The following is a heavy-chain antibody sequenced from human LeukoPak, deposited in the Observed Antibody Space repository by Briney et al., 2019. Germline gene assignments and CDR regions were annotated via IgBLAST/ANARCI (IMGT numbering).Heavy chain of an antibody. D-gene: IGHD3-10*02. V-gene: IGHV3-21*01. J-gene: IGHJ6*04. CDR2: IGSSSSYI. CDR3: AELGVTMIGGV. Sequence: GESLRLSCAASGFTFSSYSMNWVRQAPGKGLEWVSSIGSSSSYIYYADSVKGRFTISRDNAKNSLYLQMNSLRAEDTAVYYCAELGVTMIGGVWGKGTTVTISS. CDR1: GFTFSSYS.